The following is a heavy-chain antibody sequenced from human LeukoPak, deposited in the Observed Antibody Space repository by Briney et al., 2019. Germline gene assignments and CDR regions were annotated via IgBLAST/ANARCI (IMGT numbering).Heavy chain of an antibody. CDR3: ARSELEAHYFDY. Sequence: ASVKVSCKASGGTFSSCAISWVRQAPGQGLEWMGGIIPIFGTANYAQKFQGRVTITTDESTSTAYMELSSLRSEDTAVYYCARSELEAHYFDYWGQGTLVTVSS. D-gene: IGHD1-1*01. J-gene: IGHJ4*02. V-gene: IGHV1-69*05. CDR1: GGTFSSCA. CDR2: IIPIFGTA.